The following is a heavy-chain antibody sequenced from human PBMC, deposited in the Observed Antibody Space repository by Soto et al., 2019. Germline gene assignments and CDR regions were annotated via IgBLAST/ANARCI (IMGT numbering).Heavy chain of an antibody. CDR2: IYSGGST. CDR3: ARDQGVSNDFWSGYYPNYYYYGMDV. CDR1: GFTVSSNY. D-gene: IGHD3-3*01. V-gene: IGHV3-53*01. Sequence: GGSLRLSFAASGFTVSSNYMSWVRQAPGKGLEWVSVIYSGGSTYYADSVKGRFTISRDNSKNTLYLQMNSLRAEDTAVYYCARDQGVSNDFWSGYYPNYYYYGMDVWGQGTTVTVSS. J-gene: IGHJ6*02.